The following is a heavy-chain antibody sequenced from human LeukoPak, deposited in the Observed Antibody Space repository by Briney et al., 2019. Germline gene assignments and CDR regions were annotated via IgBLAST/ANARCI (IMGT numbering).Heavy chain of an antibody. D-gene: IGHD3-10*01. J-gene: IGHJ4*02. CDR1: GFTFSSYW. CDR3: ARDNTYYYGSGSYYHHGYFDY. CDR2: IKQDGSEK. V-gene: IGHV3-7*01. Sequence: GGSLRLSCAASGFTFSSYWMSWARQAPGKGLEWVANIKQDGSEKYYVDSVKGRFTISRDNAKNSLYLQMNSLRAEDTAVYYCARDNTYYYGSGSYYHHGYFDYWGQGTLVTVSS.